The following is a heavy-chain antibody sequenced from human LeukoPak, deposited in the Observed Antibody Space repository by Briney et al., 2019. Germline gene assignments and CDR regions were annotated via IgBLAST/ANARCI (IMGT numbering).Heavy chain of an antibody. CDR3: ARDPVPRYDSSGYYYVDEYFQH. V-gene: IGHV7-4-1*02. D-gene: IGHD3-22*01. CDR2: MNTRTGDP. J-gene: IGHJ1*01. Sequence: ASVKVSCKASGYTFTSYAMNWVRQAPGQGLEWMGWMNTRTGDPTYGQGFTGRFVFSSDTSVSTAYLQISSLKAEDTAVYYCARDPVPRYDSSGYYYVDEYFQHWGQGTLVTVSS. CDR1: GYTFTSYA.